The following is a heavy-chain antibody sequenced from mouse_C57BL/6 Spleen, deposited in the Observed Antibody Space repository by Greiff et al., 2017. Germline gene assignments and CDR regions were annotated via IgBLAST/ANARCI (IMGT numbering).Heavy chain of an antibody. CDR3: AKGGSSGYFDS. V-gene: IGHV1-52*01. D-gene: IGHD1-1*01. CDR2: IDPSDRET. Sequence: QVQLQQPGAELVRPGSSVKLSCKASGYTFTSYWMHWVKQRTIQGLEWIGNIDPSDRETPYNQKFKDKATLTVDKSSSTAYMQLSSLPSEDSAVYCCAKGGSSGYFDSWGQGATLTVSS. J-gene: IGHJ2*01. CDR1: GYTFTSYW.